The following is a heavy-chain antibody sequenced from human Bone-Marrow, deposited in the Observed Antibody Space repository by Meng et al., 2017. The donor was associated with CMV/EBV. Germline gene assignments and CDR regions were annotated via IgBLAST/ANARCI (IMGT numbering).Heavy chain of an antibody. J-gene: IGHJ4*02. V-gene: IGHV4-4*02. Sequence: SETLSLTCSVPGGPISSYNWWSWVRQPPGKGLEWIGEIHHSGSSNYNPSLKSRVTTSVDKSKNQFSLKLSSVTAADTAVYYCARDSRVGVVVPAAIGTRDYWGQGTLVTVSS. CDR2: IHHSGSS. CDR3: ARDSRVGVVVPAAIGTRDY. D-gene: IGHD2-2*01. CDR1: GGPISSYNW.